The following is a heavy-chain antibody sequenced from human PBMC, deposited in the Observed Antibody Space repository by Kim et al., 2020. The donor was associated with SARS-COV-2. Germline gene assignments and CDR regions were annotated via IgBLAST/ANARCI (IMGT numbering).Heavy chain of an antibody. J-gene: IGHJ3*02. Sequence: GGSLRLSCAASGFTFSSYSMNWVRQAPGKGLEWVSSISSSSSYIYYADSVKGRFTISRDNAKNSLYLQMNSLRAEDTAVYYCAREGDSSSWYGGRYAFDIWGQGAMVTVSS. CDR2: ISSSSSYI. CDR1: GFTFSSYS. V-gene: IGHV3-21*01. CDR3: AREGDSSSWYGGRYAFDI. D-gene: IGHD6-13*01.